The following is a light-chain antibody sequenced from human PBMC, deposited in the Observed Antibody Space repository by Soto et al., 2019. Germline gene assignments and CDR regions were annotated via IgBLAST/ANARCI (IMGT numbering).Light chain of an antibody. V-gene: IGKV1-5*01. CDR3: QQYNSYNT. Sequence: DIQMTQSPSTLSASVGDRVTITCRASQSISTWLAWYQQKPGKAPKLLIYDASSLQRGVPSRFSGHGSGTDFTLTISSLQPDDFATYYCQQYNSYNTLGQGTKLEIK. J-gene: IGKJ2*01. CDR1: QSISTW. CDR2: DAS.